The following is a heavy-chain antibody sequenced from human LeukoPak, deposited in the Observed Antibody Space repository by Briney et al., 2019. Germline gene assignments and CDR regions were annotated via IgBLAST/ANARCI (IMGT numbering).Heavy chain of an antibody. Sequence: GGSLRLSCTASGFTFGDYAMSWVRQAPGKGLEWVANIKEDGSEKGYVDSVKGRFTISRDNAKNSLYLQMNSLRAEDTAIYYCARDWGAAGLWDYWGQGTLVTVSS. CDR2: IKEDGSEK. V-gene: IGHV3-7*05. J-gene: IGHJ4*02. CDR1: GFTFGDYA. D-gene: IGHD6-13*01. CDR3: ARDWGAAGLWDY.